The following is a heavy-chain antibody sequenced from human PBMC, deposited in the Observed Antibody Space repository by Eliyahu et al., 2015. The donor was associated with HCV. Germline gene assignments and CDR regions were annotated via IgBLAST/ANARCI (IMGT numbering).Heavy chain of an antibody. CDR1: GXPFSDXY. Sequence: QVQLVESGGGLVKXGGSLRLSXXASGXPFSDXYMXWXRQAPGKGLEWVSYXSXSGSTIYYADSVKGRFTISRDNAKNSLYLQMNSLRAEDTAVYYCARDPMVRGANDYWGQGTLVTVSS. D-gene: IGHD3-10*01. J-gene: IGHJ4*02. CDR2: XSXSGSTI. V-gene: IGHV3-11*01. CDR3: ARDPMVRGANDY.